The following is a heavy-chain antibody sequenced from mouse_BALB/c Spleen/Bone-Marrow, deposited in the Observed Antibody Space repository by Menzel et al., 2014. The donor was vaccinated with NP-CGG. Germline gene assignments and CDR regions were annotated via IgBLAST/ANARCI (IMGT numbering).Heavy chain of an antibody. D-gene: IGHD2-4*01. V-gene: IGHV1-80*01. Sequence: QVQLQQSGAELVRPGSSVKISCKASGYAYSSYWMNWVQQRPGQGLEWIGQIYPGDGDINYNGKFKGKATLTADKSSGTAYMQFNSLTSEDSAVYFCARGDFDFEAWFTYWGQGTLVTVSA. CDR3: ARGDFDFEAWFTY. CDR2: IYPGDGDI. CDR1: GYAYSSYW. J-gene: IGHJ3*01.